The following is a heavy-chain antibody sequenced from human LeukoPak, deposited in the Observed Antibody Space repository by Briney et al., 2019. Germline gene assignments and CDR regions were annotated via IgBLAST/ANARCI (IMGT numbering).Heavy chain of an antibody. CDR1: GGSISGFY. Sequence: SETLSLTCSVSGGSISGFYWSWIRQLPGERLEWIGFVYHNGRTTYNPSLKSRVTISIDTSRNQFSLKLSSVTAADTAVYYCARDSRGGGPDFDYWGQGTLVTVSS. CDR2: VYHNGRT. J-gene: IGHJ4*02. CDR3: ARDSRGGGPDFDY. D-gene: IGHD3-16*01. V-gene: IGHV4-59*01.